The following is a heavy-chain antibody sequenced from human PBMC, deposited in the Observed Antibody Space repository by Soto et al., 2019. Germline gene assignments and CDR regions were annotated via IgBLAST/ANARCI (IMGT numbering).Heavy chain of an antibody. D-gene: IGHD3-16*01. V-gene: IGHV3-30*18. CDR2: ISYDGSNK. J-gene: IGHJ4*02. Sequence: QVQLVESGGGVVQPGRSLRLSCAASGFTFSSYGMHWVRQAPGKGLEWVAVISYDGSNKYYADSVKGRFTISRDNSKNTLYLQRNSLRAEDTAVYYCANLKGGGDDYWGQGTLVTVSS. CDR1: GFTFSSYG. CDR3: ANLKGGGDDY.